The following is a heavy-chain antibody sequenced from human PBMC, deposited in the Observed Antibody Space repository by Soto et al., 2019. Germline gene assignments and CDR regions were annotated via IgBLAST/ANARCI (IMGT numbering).Heavy chain of an antibody. J-gene: IGHJ6*02. CDR1: GVTFSSYA. D-gene: IGHD3-10*01. CDR3: ARAMAYYYYYDGMDV. V-gene: IGHV1-69*01. Sequence: QVQLVQSGAEVKKPGSSVKVSCKASGVTFSSYAISWVRQAPGQGLEWMGVIIPIFGTANYAQKFQGRVTITADESTSKAYMELSILRSEDTDVDYCARAMAYYYYYDGMDVWGQGTTVTVSS. CDR2: IIPIFGTA.